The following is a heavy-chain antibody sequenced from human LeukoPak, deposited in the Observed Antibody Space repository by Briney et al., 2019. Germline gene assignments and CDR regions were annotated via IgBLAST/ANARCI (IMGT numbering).Heavy chain of an antibody. V-gene: IGHV3-43*02. D-gene: IGHD3-9*01. CDR2: ISGDGGST. CDR3: ARTPTYYDILTDYPYYFDY. CDR1: GFTFDDYA. Sequence: PGGSLRLSCAASGFTFDDYAMHWVRQAPGKGLEWVSLISGDGGSTYYADSVKGRFTISRDDAKNSLYLHMNSLRAEDTAVYYCARTPTYYDILTDYPYYFDYWGQGTLVTVSS. J-gene: IGHJ4*02.